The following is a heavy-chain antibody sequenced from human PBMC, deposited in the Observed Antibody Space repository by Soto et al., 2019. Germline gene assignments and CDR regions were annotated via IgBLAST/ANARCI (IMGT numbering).Heavy chain of an antibody. J-gene: IGHJ6*02. CDR3: ARDSGYSYANYYYYGMDV. CDR2: IYYSGST. V-gene: IGHV4-59*01. Sequence: SETLSLTCTVSGGSISSYYWSWIRQPPGKGLEWIGYIYYSGSTNYNPSLKSRVTISVDTSKNQFSLKLSSVTAADTAVYYCARDSGYSYANYYYYGMDVWGQGXTVTVSS. CDR1: GGSISSYY. D-gene: IGHD5-18*01.